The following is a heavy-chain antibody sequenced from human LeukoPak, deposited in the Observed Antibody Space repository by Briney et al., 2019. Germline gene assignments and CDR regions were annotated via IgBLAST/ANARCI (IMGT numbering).Heavy chain of an antibody. CDR2: ISSSSSYI. Sequence: PGGSLRLSCAASGFTFSSHSMNWVRQAPGKGLEWVSSISSSSSYIYYADSVKGRFTISRDNAKNSLYLQMNSLRAEDTAVYYCARSYCRGGSCYSGDAFDIWGQGTMVTVSS. CDR1: GFTFSSHS. V-gene: IGHV3-21*01. CDR3: ARSYCRGGSCYSGDAFDI. D-gene: IGHD2-15*01. J-gene: IGHJ3*02.